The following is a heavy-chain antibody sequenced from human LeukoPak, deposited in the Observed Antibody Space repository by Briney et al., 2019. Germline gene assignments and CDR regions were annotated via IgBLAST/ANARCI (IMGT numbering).Heavy chain of an antibody. Sequence: AASVTVSCKASGGTFSSYAISWVRQAPGQGLEWMGGIIPIFGTANYAQKFQGRVTITTDESTSTAYMELSSLRSEDTAVYYCARTDYDFWSGYHFDYWGQGTLVTVSS. V-gene: IGHV1-69*05. CDR2: IIPIFGTA. D-gene: IGHD3-3*01. J-gene: IGHJ4*02. CDR3: ARTDYDFWSGYHFDY. CDR1: GGTFSSYA.